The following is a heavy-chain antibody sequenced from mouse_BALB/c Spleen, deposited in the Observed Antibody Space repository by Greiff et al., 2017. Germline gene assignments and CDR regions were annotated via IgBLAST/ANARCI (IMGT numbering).Heavy chain of an antibody. Sequence: EVQLVESGGGLVKPGGSLKLSCAASGFTFSSYAMSWVRQTPEKRLEWVASISSGGSTYYPDSVKGRFTISSDNARNILYLQMSSLRSEDTAMYYCARGCDTTVVAYFDYWGQGTTLTVSS. V-gene: IGHV5-6-5*01. CDR2: ISSGGST. D-gene: IGHD1-1*01. J-gene: IGHJ2*01. CDR1: GFTFSSYA. CDR3: ARGCDTTVVAYFDY.